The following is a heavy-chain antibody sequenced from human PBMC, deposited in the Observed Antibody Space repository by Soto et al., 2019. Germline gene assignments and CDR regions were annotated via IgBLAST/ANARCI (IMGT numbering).Heavy chain of an antibody. D-gene: IGHD2-15*01. CDR2: IWYDGSNK. J-gene: IGHJ6*02. CDR1: GFTFSSYG. CDR3: ARDSLVVVVAATPSGGMDV. Sequence: PGGSLRLSCAASGFTFSSYGMHWVRQAPGKGLEWVAVIWYDGSNKYYADSVKGRFTISRDNSKNTLYLQMNSLRAEDTAVYYCARDSLVVVVAATPSGGMDVWGQGTTVTVSS. V-gene: IGHV3-33*01.